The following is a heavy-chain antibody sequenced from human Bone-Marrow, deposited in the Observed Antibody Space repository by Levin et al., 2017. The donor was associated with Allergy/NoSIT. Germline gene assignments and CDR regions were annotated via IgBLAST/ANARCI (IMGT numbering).Heavy chain of an antibody. CDR2: IGTAGDT. CDR1: GFTFSSYD. CDR3: ARAATSQKYSSGWAYRNYGMDV. Sequence: GGSLRLSCAASGFTFSSYDMHWVRQATGKGLEWVSAIGTAGDTYYPGSVKGRFTISRENAKNSLYLQMNSLRAGDTAVYYCARAATSQKYSSGWAYRNYGMDVWGKGTTVTVSA. V-gene: IGHV3-13*01. D-gene: IGHD6-19*01. J-gene: IGHJ6*04.